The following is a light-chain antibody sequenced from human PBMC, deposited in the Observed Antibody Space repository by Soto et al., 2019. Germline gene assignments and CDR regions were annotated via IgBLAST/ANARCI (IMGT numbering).Light chain of an antibody. V-gene: IGKV3-20*01. Sequence: EIVLTQSPDTLSLSPGESATLSCRASQTIYSTFVAWYQQKRGQAPRLLIYAASSRATGIPARFSGSGSGTDYTLTISRLEPEDFALYYCQQYTGSPRAFGQGTKVEIK. CDR2: AAS. CDR1: QTIYSTF. CDR3: QQYTGSPRA. J-gene: IGKJ1*01.